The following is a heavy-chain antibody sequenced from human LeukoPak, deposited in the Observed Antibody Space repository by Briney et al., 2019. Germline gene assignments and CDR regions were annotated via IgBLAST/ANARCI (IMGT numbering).Heavy chain of an antibody. Sequence: GGSLRLSCAASGFSFSSYAMSWVRQAPGKGLEWVSVIYSGGSTYYADSVKGRFTISRHNSKNTLYLQMNSLRAEDTAVYYCARDATFDYWGQGTLVTVPS. CDR1: GFSFSSYA. CDR2: IYSGGST. J-gene: IGHJ4*02. CDR3: ARDATFDY. V-gene: IGHV3-53*04.